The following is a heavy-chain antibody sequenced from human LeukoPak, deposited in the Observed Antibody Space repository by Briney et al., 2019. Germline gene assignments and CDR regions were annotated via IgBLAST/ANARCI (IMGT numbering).Heavy chain of an antibody. CDR1: GFTFSKYA. J-gene: IGHJ2*01. D-gene: IGHD1-1*01. V-gene: IGHV3-23*01. CDR2: ISGSGGST. CDR3: AEWNSVYWYFDL. Sequence: EGSLRLSCAASGFTFSKYAMSWVRQVPEKGLEWVSGISGSGGSTYYADSVKGRFTISRDNSKNTLHLQMNSLRAEDTALYYCAEWNSVYWYFDLWGRGTLVTVSS.